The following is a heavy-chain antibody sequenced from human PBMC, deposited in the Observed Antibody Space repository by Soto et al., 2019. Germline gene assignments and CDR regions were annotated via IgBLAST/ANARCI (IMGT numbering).Heavy chain of an antibody. CDR1: GFTFSSYG. V-gene: IGHV3-30*18. D-gene: IGHD3-9*01. CDR2: ISYDGSNK. CDR3: AKDPAVRYFDWLSEQYYYYYMDV. Sequence: QVQLVESGGGVVQPGRSLRLSCAASGFTFSSYGMHWVRQAPGKGLEWVAVISYDGSNKYYADSVKGRFTISRDNSKNTLDLQMNSLRAEDTAVYYCAKDPAVRYFDWLSEQYYYYYMDVWGKGTTVTVSS. J-gene: IGHJ6*03.